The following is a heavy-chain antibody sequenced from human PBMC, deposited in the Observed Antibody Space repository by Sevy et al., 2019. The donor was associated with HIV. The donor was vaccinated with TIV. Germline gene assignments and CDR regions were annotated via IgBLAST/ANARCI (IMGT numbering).Heavy chain of an antibody. V-gene: IGHV3-23*01. Sequence: GGSLRLSCKPSGFTFTSYAMNWVRQAPGKGLEWISTIYGSGGVTYYADSVKGRFTISRDKSKNTWYLQMNSLRTEDTALYDCAGGRYDSSGSFDALDIWGQGTMVTVSS. CDR3: AGGRYDSSGSFDALDI. CDR2: IYGSGGVT. D-gene: IGHD3-22*01. J-gene: IGHJ3*02. CDR1: GFTFTSYA.